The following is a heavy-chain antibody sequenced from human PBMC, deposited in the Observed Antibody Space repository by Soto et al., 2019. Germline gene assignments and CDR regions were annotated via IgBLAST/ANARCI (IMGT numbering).Heavy chain of an antibody. J-gene: IGHJ4*02. CDR3: ARVPGR. Sequence: PSETLSLTCDVSGDTISTGGYSWSWIRQPPGKGLEWIGYIYHSGSTYYNPSLKSRVTISVDRSKNQFSLKLSSVTAADTAVYYCARVPGRWGQGTLVTVSS. CDR2: IYHSGST. V-gene: IGHV4-30-2*01. D-gene: IGHD2-2*01. CDR1: GDTISTGGYS.